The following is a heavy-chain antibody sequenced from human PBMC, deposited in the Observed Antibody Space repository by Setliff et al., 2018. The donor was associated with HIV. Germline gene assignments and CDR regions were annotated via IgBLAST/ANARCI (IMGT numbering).Heavy chain of an antibody. CDR1: GFTFSSFW. CDR2: LNPNGSST. J-gene: IGHJ4*02. V-gene: IGHV3-74*01. Sequence: PGGSLRLSCVASGFTFSSFWMHWVRQAPGKGLLWVSFLNPNGSSTSYADSVKGRFTLSRDSSKNTVYLQVGSLRADDTATYYCARDRLTNVRYWTSDYWGQGTLVTVSS. D-gene: IGHD2-8*01. CDR3: ARDRLTNVRYWTSDY.